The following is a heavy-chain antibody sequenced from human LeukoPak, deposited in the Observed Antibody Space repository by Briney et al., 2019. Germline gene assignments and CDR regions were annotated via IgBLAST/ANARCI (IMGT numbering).Heavy chain of an antibody. Sequence: GGSLRLSCAAPVFTVSSNYMSWVPHAPGEGLEWVSHIYSGGSTYYADSVKGRFTISRDNSKNTLYLQMNSVRAEATAVYYCAYGSSWRKFDYWGQGTLVTVSS. D-gene: IGHD6-13*01. CDR1: VFTVSSNY. CDR3: AYGSSWRKFDY. CDR2: IYSGGST. V-gene: IGHV3-66*01. J-gene: IGHJ4*02.